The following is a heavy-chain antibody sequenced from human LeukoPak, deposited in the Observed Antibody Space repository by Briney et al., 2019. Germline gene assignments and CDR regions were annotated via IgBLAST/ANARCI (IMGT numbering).Heavy chain of an antibody. J-gene: IGHJ6*03. D-gene: IGHD1-26*01. CDR3: AKAYPELYYYYYYMDV. V-gene: IGHV3-30*02. CDR1: GFTFSSYG. CDR2: IRFDGNNE. Sequence: GGSLRLSCTASGFTFSSYGMHWVRQAPGKGLEWVAFIRFDGNNENYADSVKGRFTISRDNSKNTLYLQMNSLRAEDTAVYYCAKAYPELYYYYYYMDVWGKGTTVTISS.